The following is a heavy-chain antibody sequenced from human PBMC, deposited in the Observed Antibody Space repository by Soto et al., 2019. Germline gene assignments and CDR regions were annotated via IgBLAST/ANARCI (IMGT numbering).Heavy chain of an antibody. D-gene: IGHD1-26*01. Sequence: GGSLRLSCAASGFTVSSNYMSWVRQAPGKGLEWVSVIYSGGSTYYADSVKGRFTIPRDNSNNRFSLTLSSLTAADTAVYFCARLAYSGYLQTWGQGSLVTVSS. J-gene: IGHJ1*01. CDR2: IYSGGST. V-gene: IGHV3-66*04. CDR1: GFTVSSNY. CDR3: ARLAYSGYLQT.